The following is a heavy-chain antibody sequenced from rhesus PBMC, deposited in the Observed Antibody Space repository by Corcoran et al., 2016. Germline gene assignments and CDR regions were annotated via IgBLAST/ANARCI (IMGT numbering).Heavy chain of an antibody. CDR1: GFTFSSYW. CDR2: IKRAGSST. CDR3: ARSQYSGGWSVGY. D-gene: IGHD6-37*01. Sequence: EVQLVESGGGLAKPGGSLRLSCAASGFTFSSYWMHWVRQAPGKGLEWISAIKRAGSSTYNADSVKGRFTISRENAKNTLYLQMDSLRAEDTAVYYCARSQYSGGWSVGYWGQGVLVTVSS. V-gene: IGHV3-14*01. J-gene: IGHJ4*01.